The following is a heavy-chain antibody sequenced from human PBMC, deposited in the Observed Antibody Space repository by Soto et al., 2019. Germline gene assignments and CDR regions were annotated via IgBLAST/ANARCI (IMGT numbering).Heavy chain of an antibody. V-gene: IGHV4-61*01. CDR2: IYYSGTT. J-gene: IGHJ3*02. Sequence: SETLSLTCTVSGGSVSSGSYYWSWIRQPPRKGLEWIGYIYYSGTTNYNPSLKSRVTISVDTSKNQFSLKLSSVTAADTAVYYCARIYPHYFGSGSYYKDAFDIWGQGTTVT. D-gene: IGHD3-10*01. CDR1: GGSVSSGSYY. CDR3: ARIYPHYFGSGSYYKDAFDI.